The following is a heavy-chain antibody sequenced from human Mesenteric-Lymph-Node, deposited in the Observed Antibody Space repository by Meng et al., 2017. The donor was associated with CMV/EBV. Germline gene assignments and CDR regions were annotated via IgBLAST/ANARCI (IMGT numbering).Heavy chain of an antibody. CDR3: AHKTMTTSFVY. CDR1: GFSRSTSGVG. V-gene: IGHV2-5*02. D-gene: IGHD4-17*01. Sequence: CTFSGFSRSTSGVGVGWIRQPPGKALEWLAVIYWDDDKRYSPSLESRLTITKDTSKNQVVLTMTNMDPVDTATYYCAHKTMTTSFVYWGQGTLVTVSS. CDR2: IYWDDDK. J-gene: IGHJ4*02.